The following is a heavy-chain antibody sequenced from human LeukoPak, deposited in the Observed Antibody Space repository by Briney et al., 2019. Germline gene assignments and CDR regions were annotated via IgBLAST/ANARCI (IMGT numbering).Heavy chain of an antibody. CDR2: ISGSGDST. Sequence: GGSLRLSCAASGFTFSSYAMSWVRQAPGKGLGWVSAISGSGDSTYYADSVKGRFTISRDNSKNTLYLQMNSLRAEDTAVYYCAKYVWGSYRSLDFWGQGTLVTVSS. CDR3: AKYVWGSYRSLDF. D-gene: IGHD3-16*02. V-gene: IGHV3-23*01. J-gene: IGHJ4*02. CDR1: GFTFSSYA.